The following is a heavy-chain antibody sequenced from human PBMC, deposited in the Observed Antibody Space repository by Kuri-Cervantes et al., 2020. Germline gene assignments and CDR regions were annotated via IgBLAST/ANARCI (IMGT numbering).Heavy chain of an antibody. D-gene: IGHD6-19*01. CDR1: GYTFTYRY. CDR2: ITPFNGNT. CDR3: AKDKAIRRIAVAGYFDY. J-gene: IGHJ4*02. Sequence: SVKVSCKASGYTFTYRYLHWVRQAPGQALEWMGWITPFNGNTNYAQKFQDRVTITRDRSMSTAYMELSSLRAEDTALYYCAKDKAIRRIAVAGYFDYWGQGTLVTVSS. V-gene: IGHV1-45*02.